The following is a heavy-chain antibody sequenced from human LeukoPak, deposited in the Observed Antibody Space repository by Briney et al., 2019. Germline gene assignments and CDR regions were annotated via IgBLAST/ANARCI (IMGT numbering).Heavy chain of an antibody. CDR3: ARPNYYDSSGYYNY. CDR1: GGTFSSYA. V-gene: IGHV3-30*04. J-gene: IGHJ4*02. D-gene: IGHD3-22*01. Sequence: SCKASGGTFSSYAMHWVRQAPGKGLEWVAVISYDGSNKYYADSVKGRFTISRDNSKNTLYLQMNSLRAEDTAVYYCARPNYYDSSGYYNYWGQGTLVTVSS. CDR2: ISYDGSNK.